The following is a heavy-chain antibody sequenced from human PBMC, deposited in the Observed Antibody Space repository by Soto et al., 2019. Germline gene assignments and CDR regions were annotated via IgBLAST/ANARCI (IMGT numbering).Heavy chain of an antibody. D-gene: IGHD1-26*01. J-gene: IGHJ4*02. Sequence: SETLSLTCTVSGGSISSYYWSWIRQPPGKGLECIGYIYYSGSTNYNPSLKSRVTISVDTSKNQFSLKLSSVTAADTAVYYCARRWGRFFNYWAQETLVTVSS. CDR3: ARRWGRFFNY. CDR2: IYYSGST. CDR1: GGSISSYY. V-gene: IGHV4-59*08.